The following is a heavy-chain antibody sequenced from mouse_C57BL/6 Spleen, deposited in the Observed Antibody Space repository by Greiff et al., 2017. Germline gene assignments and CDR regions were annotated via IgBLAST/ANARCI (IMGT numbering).Heavy chain of an antibody. D-gene: IGHD2-3*01. CDR3: AKARDGYPYAMDY. J-gene: IGHJ4*01. CDR1: GFSLTSYG. V-gene: IGHV2-5*01. CDR2: IWRGGST. Sequence: QVQLQQSGPGLVQPSQSLSITCTVSGFSLTSYGVHWVRQSPGKGLEWLGVIWRGGSTDYNAAFMSRLSITKDNSKSQVFFKMNSLQADDTAIYYCAKARDGYPYAMDYWGQGTSVTVSS.